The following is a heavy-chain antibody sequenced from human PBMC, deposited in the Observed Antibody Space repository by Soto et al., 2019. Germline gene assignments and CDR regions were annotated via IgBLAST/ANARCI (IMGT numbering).Heavy chain of an antibody. Sequence: QVQLVQSGAEVKKPGASVKVSCKASGYTFTSYGISWVRQAPGQGLEWMGWISAYNGNTNYAQKLQGRVTMTTDTPTSTAYMELRSLRSDDTAVYYCARSPGDYDFWSGYYLNWFDPWGQGTLVTVSS. J-gene: IGHJ5*02. CDR2: ISAYNGNT. CDR1: GYTFTSYG. CDR3: ARSPGDYDFWSGYYLNWFDP. V-gene: IGHV1-18*01. D-gene: IGHD3-3*01.